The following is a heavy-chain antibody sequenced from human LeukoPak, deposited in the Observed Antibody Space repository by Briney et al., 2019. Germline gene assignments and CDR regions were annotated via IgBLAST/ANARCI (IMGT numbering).Heavy chain of an antibody. CDR3: ARDLGSGGSYPRGYFDY. D-gene: IGHD2-15*01. CDR2: TYYRSKWYN. V-gene: IGHV6-1*01. CDR1: GDSVSSNSAA. J-gene: IGHJ4*02. Sequence: SQTLSLTCAISGDSVSSNSAAWNWIRQSPSRGLEWLGRTYYRSKWYNDYAVSVKSRITINPDTSKNQFSPQLNSVTPEDTAVYYCARDLGSGGSYPRGYFDYWGQGTLVTVSS.